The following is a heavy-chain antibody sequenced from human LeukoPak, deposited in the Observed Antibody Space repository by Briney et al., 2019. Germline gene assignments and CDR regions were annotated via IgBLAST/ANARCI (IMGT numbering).Heavy chain of an antibody. D-gene: IGHD3-10*01. V-gene: IGHV1-46*01. J-gene: IGHJ6*03. Sequence: ASVKVSCKASGYTFTSYYMHWVRQAPGQGLEWMGIINPSGGSTSYAQKFQGRVTMTRDMSTSTVYMELSSLRAEDTAVYYCARDLSVRGVIITYYMDVWGRGTTVTVSS. CDR2: INPSGGST. CDR1: GYTFTSYY. CDR3: ARDLSVRGVIITYYMDV.